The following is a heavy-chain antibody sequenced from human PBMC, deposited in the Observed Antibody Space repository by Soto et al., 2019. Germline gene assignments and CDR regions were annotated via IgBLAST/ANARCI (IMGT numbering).Heavy chain of an antibody. V-gene: IGHV1-69*13. CDR2: IIPIFSTT. J-gene: IGHJ3*01. Sequence: SVKVSCKAPGGTFSNHAINWVRQAPGQGLEWMGRIIPIFSTTNYAQKFQGRVTMTADESTITAYLELSSLKQDDTAVYYCAREFSSGCAYREDVFAFSGQRTLVTVSS. D-gene: IGHD3-16*01. CDR3: AREFSSGCAYREDVFAF. CDR1: GGTFSNHA.